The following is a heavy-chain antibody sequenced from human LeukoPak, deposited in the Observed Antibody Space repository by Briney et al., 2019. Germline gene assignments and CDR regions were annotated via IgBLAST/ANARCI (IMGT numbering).Heavy chain of an antibody. Sequence: SETLSLTCTVSGGSISSGDYYWSWIRQPPGKGLEWIGYIYYSGSTYYNPSPKSRVTISVDTSKNQFSLKLSSVTAADTAVYYCAGSILPHYYMDVWGKGTTVTVSS. V-gene: IGHV4-30-4*08. J-gene: IGHJ6*03. CDR3: AGSILPHYYMDV. CDR2: IYYSGST. D-gene: IGHD2-21*01. CDR1: GGSISSGDYY.